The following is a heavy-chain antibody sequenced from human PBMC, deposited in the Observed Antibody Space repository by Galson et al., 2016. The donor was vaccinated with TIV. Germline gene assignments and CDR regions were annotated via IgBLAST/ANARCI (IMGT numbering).Heavy chain of an antibody. D-gene: IGHD6-19*01. CDR1: GFSLSRSRMC. V-gene: IGHV2-70*11. CDR2: IDGDDDT. Sequence: PALVKPTQTLTLTCTFSGFSLSRSRMCVTWMRQPPGKALEWLARIDGDDDTYYNNFLATRLFITKDTSRNQVVLTLTNLDPADTATYYCARASSDYFYNYGMDVWGRGTTVIVS. J-gene: IGHJ6*02. CDR3: ARASSDYFYNYGMDV.